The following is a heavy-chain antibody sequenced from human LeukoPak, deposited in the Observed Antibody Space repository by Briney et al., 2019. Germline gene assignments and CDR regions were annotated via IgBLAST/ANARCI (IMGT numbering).Heavy chain of an antibody. CDR2: IWFDGSYK. J-gene: IGHJ4*02. CDR1: GFIFSNDA. V-gene: IGHV3-33*01. Sequence: GGSLRLSCAASGFIFSNDAMHWVRQAPGEGLEWVAIIWFDGSYKYHADSVKGRFTISRDNSKNTLYLQMNGLRAEDTALYYCARGLAYGYGYGIDYWGQGTLVTVSS. D-gene: IGHD5-18*01. CDR3: ARGLAYGYGYGIDY.